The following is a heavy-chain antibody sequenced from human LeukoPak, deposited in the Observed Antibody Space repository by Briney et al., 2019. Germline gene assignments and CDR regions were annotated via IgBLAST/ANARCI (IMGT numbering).Heavy chain of an antibody. V-gene: IGHV3-21*01. Sequence: GGSLRLSCAASGFTFSSYSMNWVRQAPGKGLEWVSSISSSSSYTYYADSVKGRFTISRDNAKNSLYLQMNSLRAEDTAVYYCARDRTYGDWGQGTLVTVSS. D-gene: IGHD4-17*01. CDR3: ARDRTYGD. J-gene: IGHJ4*02. CDR1: GFTFSSYS. CDR2: ISSSSSYT.